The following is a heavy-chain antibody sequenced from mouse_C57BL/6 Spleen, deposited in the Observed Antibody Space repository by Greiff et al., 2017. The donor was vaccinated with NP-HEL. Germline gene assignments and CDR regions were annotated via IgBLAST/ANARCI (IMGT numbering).Heavy chain of an antibody. D-gene: IGHD2-1*01. CDR3: ARRAVFEGNPVYFDY. Sequence: EVQLQQSGPELVKPGASVKIPCKASGYTFTDYYMDWVKQSHGKSLEWIGDINPNNGGTIYNQKFKGKATLTVDKSSSTAYMELRSLTSEDTAVYYCARRAVFEGNPVYFDYWGQGTTVTVSS. CDR1: GYTFTDYY. CDR2: INPNNGGT. V-gene: IGHV1-18*01. J-gene: IGHJ2*01.